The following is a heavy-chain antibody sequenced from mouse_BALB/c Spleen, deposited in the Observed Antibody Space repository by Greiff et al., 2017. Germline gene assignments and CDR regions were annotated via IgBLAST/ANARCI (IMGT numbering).Heavy chain of an antibody. CDR1: GFSLTSYG. D-gene: IGHD2-3*01. Sequence: VKLQESGPGLVAPSQSLSITCTVSGFSLTSYGVHWVRQPPGKGLEWLGVIWAGGSTNYNSALMSRLSISKDNSKSQVFLKMNSLQTDDTAMYYCANLDDRAYWGQGTLVTVSA. V-gene: IGHV2-9*02. J-gene: IGHJ3*01. CDR2: IWAGGST. CDR3: ANLDDRAY.